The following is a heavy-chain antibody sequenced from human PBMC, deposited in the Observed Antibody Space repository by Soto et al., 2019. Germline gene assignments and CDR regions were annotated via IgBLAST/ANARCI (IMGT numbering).Heavy chain of an antibody. CDR1: GFTFSNHW. V-gene: IGHV3-7*03. D-gene: IGHD3-16*01. Sequence: EVHLVESGGGLVQPGGSLRLSGAGSGFTFSNHWMNWVRQAPGKGLEWVANIKADGSEKYYVDSVKGRFTISRDNAKNSLYLQMNSLRAEDTAVYYCARARGVDSCGQGTLVTVAS. CDR2: IKADGSEK. J-gene: IGHJ5*01. CDR3: ARARGVDS.